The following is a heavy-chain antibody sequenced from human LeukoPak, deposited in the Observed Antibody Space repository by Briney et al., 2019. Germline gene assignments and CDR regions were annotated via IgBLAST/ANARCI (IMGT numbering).Heavy chain of an antibody. D-gene: IGHD6-6*01. CDR2: IQNSAIYRAKI. CDR3: ARMSSTLYYSMDV. V-gene: IGHV4-59*08. Sequence: PSDTLSLTCVVSGGSIGSYYWTWLRQPPGKGLEWVGYIQNSAIYRAKIKSSPSLQSPVSLSIDSSKKEVSLTVSSVTAADTAVYYCARMSSTLYYSMDVWGPGTAVTVSS. CDR1: GGSIGSYY. J-gene: IGHJ6*02.